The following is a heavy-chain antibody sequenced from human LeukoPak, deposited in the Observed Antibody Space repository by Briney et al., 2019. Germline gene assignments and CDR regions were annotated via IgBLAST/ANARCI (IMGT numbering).Heavy chain of an antibody. Sequence: PGGSLRLSCAASGFTFSSYEMNWVRQAPGKGLEWVSYISSSGSTIYYADSVKGRFTISRDNAKNSLYLQMNSLRAEDTAVYYCAKLADDAAMENNDYWGQGTLVTVSS. CDR1: GFTFSSYE. J-gene: IGHJ4*02. CDR2: ISSSGSTI. V-gene: IGHV3-48*03. D-gene: IGHD5-18*01. CDR3: AKLADDAAMENNDY.